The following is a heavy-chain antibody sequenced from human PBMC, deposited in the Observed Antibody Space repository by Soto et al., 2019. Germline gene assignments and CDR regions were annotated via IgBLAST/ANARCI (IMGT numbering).Heavy chain of an antibody. V-gene: IGHV3-23*01. CDR1: GGKISSYA. J-gene: IGHJ4*02. Sequence: GFLRLPCGAAGGKISSYARSWVRHIPGKGLEWVSDISGRGGSTYYADSVKGRFTISRDNSKNTLYLQMNGLRAEDTAVYYCAKDAPMVPGPFDYWVQGTLVTVFS. CDR3: AKDAPMVPGPFDY. CDR2: ISGRGGST. D-gene: IGHD3-10*01.